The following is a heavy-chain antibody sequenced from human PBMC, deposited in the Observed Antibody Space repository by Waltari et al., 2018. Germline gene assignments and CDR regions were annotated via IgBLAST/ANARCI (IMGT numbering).Heavy chain of an antibody. V-gene: IGHV3-53*01. Sequence: EVQLVESGGGLIQPGGSLRISCAASGFTVSNNYITWVRQAPGKGLEWVSVIYSGGGTNYADSVRCRFTISIDKVKNTVYLQMNSLRAEDTAVYYCGNIGAFDIWGQGTMVTVSS. CDR2: IYSGGGT. D-gene: IGHD5-12*01. CDR1: GFTVSNNY. CDR3: GNIGAFDI. J-gene: IGHJ3*02.